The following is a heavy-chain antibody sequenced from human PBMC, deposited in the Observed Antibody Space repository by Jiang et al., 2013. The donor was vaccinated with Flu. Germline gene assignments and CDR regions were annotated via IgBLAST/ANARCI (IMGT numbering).Heavy chain of an antibody. CDR1: FSGSNSY. J-gene: IGHJ5*02. D-gene: IGHD3-10*01. Sequence: FSGSNSYWGWIRQPPGKGLEWIGSIYYSGSTYYNPSLKSRVTISLDTSKKQFSLKLSSVTAADTAVYYCASQHWDHGSGSYYMNHWGQGTLVTVSS. V-gene: IGHV4-39*07. CDR2: IYYSGST. CDR3: ASQHWDHGSGSYYMNH.